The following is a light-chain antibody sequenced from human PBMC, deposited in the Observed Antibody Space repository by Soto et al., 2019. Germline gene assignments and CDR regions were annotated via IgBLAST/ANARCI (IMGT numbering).Light chain of an antibody. CDR3: TSWTTSTTMI. CDR2: DVN. CDR1: SSDIGAYNF. V-gene: IGLV2-14*03. Sequence: QSALTQPASVSGSPGQSITISCTGTSSDIGAYNFVSCYQQHPGKAPKLMLYDVNIRPSRVSNRVSGSKSGNTASLTISGLQAEDEADYYCTSWTTSTTMIFGGGTKVTVL. J-gene: IGLJ2*01.